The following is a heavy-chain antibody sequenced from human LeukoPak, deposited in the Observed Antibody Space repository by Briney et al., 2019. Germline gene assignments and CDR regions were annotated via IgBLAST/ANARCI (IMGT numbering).Heavy chain of an antibody. D-gene: IGHD2-2*01. Sequence: ASVKVSCKASGYTFTSYAMHWVSQAPGQRLEWMGWISAYNGNTNYAQKLQGRVTMTTDTSTSTAYMELRSLRSDDTAVYYCARDIVVVPAAKLFDIWGQGTMVTVSS. CDR3: ARDIVVVPAAKLFDI. CDR1: GYTFTSYA. V-gene: IGHV1-18*01. J-gene: IGHJ3*02. CDR2: ISAYNGNT.